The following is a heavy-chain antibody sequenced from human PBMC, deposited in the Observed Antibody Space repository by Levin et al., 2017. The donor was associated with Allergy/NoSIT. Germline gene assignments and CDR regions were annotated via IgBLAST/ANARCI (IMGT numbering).Heavy chain of an antibody. J-gene: IGHJ4*02. Sequence: GGSLRLSCAASGFTFSSYSMNWVRQAPGKGLEWVSSISSSSSYIYYADSVKGRFTISRDNAKNSLYLQMNSLRAEDTAVYYCAREGDSGSYYSQLFKDYWGQGTLVTVSS. CDR2: ISSSSSYI. CDR1: GFTFSSYS. D-gene: IGHD1-26*01. CDR3: AREGDSGSYYSQLFKDY. V-gene: IGHV3-21*01.